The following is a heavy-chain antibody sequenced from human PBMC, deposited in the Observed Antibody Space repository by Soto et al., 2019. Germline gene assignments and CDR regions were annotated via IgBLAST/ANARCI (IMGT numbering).Heavy chain of an antibody. V-gene: IGHV3-23*01. CDR2: ISGSGGST. J-gene: IGHJ4*02. CDR3: AKLVGLYSGSYYFDY. Sequence: EVQLLESGGGLVQPGGSLRLTCAASGFTFSSYAMSWVRQAPGKGLEWVSAISGSGGSTYYADSVKGRFTISRDNSKNTLYLQMNSLRAEDTAVYYCAKLVGLYSGSYYFDYWGQGTLVTVSS. CDR1: GFTFSSYA. D-gene: IGHD1-26*01.